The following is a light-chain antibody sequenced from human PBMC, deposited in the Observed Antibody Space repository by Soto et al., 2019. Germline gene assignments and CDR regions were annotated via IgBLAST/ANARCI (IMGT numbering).Light chain of an antibody. Sequence: QSALTQPASVSGSPGQSITISCTGTSSDVGGYNYVSWYQQHPGKAPKPMIYEVSNRPSGVSNRFSGSKSGNTASLTISGLQAEDEADYYCSSYTSSSPLVFGTGTKLTVL. CDR2: EVS. J-gene: IGLJ1*01. V-gene: IGLV2-14*01. CDR3: SSYTSSSPLV. CDR1: SSDVGGYNY.